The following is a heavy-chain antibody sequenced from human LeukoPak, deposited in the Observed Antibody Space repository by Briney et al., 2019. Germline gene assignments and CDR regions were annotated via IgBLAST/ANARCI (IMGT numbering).Heavy chain of an antibody. CDR3: ARELTFGGVIFIPDY. CDR1: GFTFSSYG. Sequence: GGSLRLSCAASGFTFSSYGMHWVRQAPGKGLEWVAVISYDGSNKYYADSVKGRFTISRDNSKNTLYLQMNSLRAEDTAVYYCARELTFGGVIFIPDYWGQGTLVTVSS. CDR2: ISYDGSNK. V-gene: IGHV3-30*03. J-gene: IGHJ4*02. D-gene: IGHD3-16*02.